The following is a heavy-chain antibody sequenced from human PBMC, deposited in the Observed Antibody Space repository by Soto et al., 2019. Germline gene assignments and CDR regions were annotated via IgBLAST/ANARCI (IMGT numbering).Heavy chain of an antibody. Sequence: SGPTLVNPTQTLTLTCTFSGFSLTTSGMCVSWIRQPPGKALEWLARIDWDDDKYYSTSLKTRLTISKDTSKNQVVLTMTNMDPVDTATYYCAHSVGSSWSYYFDYWGQGTLVTVSS. J-gene: IGHJ4*02. D-gene: IGHD6-13*01. CDR1: GFSLTTSGMC. CDR2: IDWDDDK. V-gene: IGHV2-70*12. CDR3: AHSVGSSWSYYFDY.